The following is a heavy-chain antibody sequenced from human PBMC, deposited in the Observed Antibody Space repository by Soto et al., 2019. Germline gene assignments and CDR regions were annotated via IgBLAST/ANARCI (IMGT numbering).Heavy chain of an antibody. V-gene: IGHV4-31*03. Sequence: QVQLQESGPGLVKPSQTLSLTCTVSGGSISSGGYYWSWIRQHPGKGLEWIGYIYYSGSTYCNPCLKTRVTISVDTSKYQFSLKLSSVTAADTAVYYCASVRSSTSPYPIGYWGQGTLVTVSS. CDR3: ASVRSSTSPYPIGY. CDR2: IYYSGST. D-gene: IGHD2-2*01. J-gene: IGHJ4*02. CDR1: GGSISSGGYY.